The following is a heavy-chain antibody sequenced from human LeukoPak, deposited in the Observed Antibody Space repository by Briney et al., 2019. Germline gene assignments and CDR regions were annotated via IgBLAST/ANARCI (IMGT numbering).Heavy chain of an antibody. CDR1: GYTFTGYY. D-gene: IGHD5-18*01. V-gene: IGHV1-2*06. J-gene: IGHJ4*02. Sequence: ASVKVSCKASGYTFTGYYMHWVRQAPGQGLEWMGRINPNSGGTNYAQKFQGRVTTTRDTSISTAYMELSRLRSDDTAVYYCARGSLRSLDTAMAPVGYWGQGTLVTVSS. CDR2: INPNSGGT. CDR3: ARGSLRSLDTAMAPVGY.